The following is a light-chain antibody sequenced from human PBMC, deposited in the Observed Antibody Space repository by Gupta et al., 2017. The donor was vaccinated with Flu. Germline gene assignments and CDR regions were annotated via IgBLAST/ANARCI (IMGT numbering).Light chain of an antibody. Sequence: TVMTHTPRSSPVTLGQPASISCRSSHSREHRPGNKYLSSIHQRPGQPPRLLIYKSSNRRSGVPHSFSGSGTGTEFTLHISSGEAEDVGVYYCSQEKHHPVTFGGGTKVEIK. CDR1: HSREHRPGNKY. CDR3: SQEKHHPVT. V-gene: IGKV2-24*01. CDR2: KSS. J-gene: IGKJ4*01.